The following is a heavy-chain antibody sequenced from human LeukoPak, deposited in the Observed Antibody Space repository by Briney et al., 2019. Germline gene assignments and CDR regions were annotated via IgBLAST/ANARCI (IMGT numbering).Heavy chain of an antibody. V-gene: IGHV3-20*04. J-gene: IGHJ4*02. D-gene: IGHD1-14*01. Sequence: GGSLRLSCAASGFTFEDYGMNWVRQVPGKGLEWVSGLNWSGDSRGYADSVKGRFTVSRDNAKNSLYLQMNSLRAEDTAVYYCARNHGDYWGQGTVVTVSS. CDR1: GFTFEDYG. CDR3: ARNHGDY. CDR2: LNWSGDSR.